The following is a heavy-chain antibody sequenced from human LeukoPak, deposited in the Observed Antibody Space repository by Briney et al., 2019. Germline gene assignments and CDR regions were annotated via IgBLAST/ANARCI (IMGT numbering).Heavy chain of an antibody. CDR1: GYSFISNW. V-gene: IGHV5-51*01. D-gene: IGHD4-23*01. J-gene: IGHJ4*02. CDR3: ARQGTGVTLDY. Sequence: PGESLKISCKGSGYSFISNWIGWVRQMPGKGLEWMGIVYPGDSDTRYSPSLQGQVTISADKSISTTYLQWSSLKASDTAMYYCARQGTGVTLDYWGQGTLVTVSS. CDR2: VYPGDSDT.